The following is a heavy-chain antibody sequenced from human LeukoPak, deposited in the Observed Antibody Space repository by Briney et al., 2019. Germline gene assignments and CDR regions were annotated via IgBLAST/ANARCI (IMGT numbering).Heavy chain of an antibody. CDR1: GGTFISYA. V-gene: IGHV1-69*04. Sequence: AASVTVSFKASGGTFISYAISWVRQAPGQGLEWMGRIIPILGIANYAQKFQGRVTITADKSTSTAYMELSSLRSEDTAVYYCANIAAAGKGYYYGMDVWGQGTTVTVSS. CDR3: ANIAAAGKGYYYGMDV. J-gene: IGHJ6*02. CDR2: IIPILGIA. D-gene: IGHD6-13*01.